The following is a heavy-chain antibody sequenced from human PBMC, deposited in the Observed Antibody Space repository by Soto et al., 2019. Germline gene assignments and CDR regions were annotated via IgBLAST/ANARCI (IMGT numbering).Heavy chain of an antibody. CDR1: GGSISSYY. CDR3: ARASVVVVAATLVYNWFDP. D-gene: IGHD2-15*01. J-gene: IGHJ5*02. CDR2: IYYSGST. V-gene: IGHV4-59*01. Sequence: QVQLQESGPGLVKPSETLSLTCTVSGGSISSYYWSWIRQPPGKGLEWIGYIYYSGSTNYNPSLKSRVTISVDTSKNPFSLKLSSVTAADTAVYYCARASVVVVAATLVYNWFDPWGQGTLVTVSS.